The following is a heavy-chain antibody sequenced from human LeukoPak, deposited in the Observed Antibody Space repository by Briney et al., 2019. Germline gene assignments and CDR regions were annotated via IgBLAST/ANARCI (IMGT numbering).Heavy chain of an antibody. V-gene: IGHV3-20*04. CDR1: GFTFDDYG. Sequence: GGSLRLSCAASGFTFDDYGMSWVRQAPGKGLEWVSGINWNGGSTGYADSVKGRFTISRDSSKNMLYLQMNSLRAEDTAIYYCARSRILGVSGPDYWGQGTLVTVSS. J-gene: IGHJ4*02. CDR3: ARSRILGVSGPDY. CDR2: INWNGGST. D-gene: IGHD1-26*01.